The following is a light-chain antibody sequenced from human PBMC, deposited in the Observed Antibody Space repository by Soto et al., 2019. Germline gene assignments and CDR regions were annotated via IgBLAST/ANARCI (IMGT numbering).Light chain of an antibody. Sequence: DIQMTQTPSSLSASVGDRVTITCRASQSISNYLNWYQQKPGKAPKLLIYAASSLQTGVPSRFSGSGSGTDFTLTISSLQPEDFATYYCQQSYKISPTFGQGNEV. CDR2: AAS. CDR1: QSISNY. J-gene: IGKJ1*01. CDR3: QQSYKISPT. V-gene: IGKV1-39*01.